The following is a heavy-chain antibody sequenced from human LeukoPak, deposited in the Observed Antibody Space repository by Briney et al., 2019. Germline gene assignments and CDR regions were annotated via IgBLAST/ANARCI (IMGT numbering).Heavy chain of an antibody. Sequence: PGGSLKLSCAASGFTFSSYAMSWVRQAPGKGLEWVAFIRYDGSNKYYADSVKGRFTISRDNSKNTLYLQMNSLRAEDTAVYYCAKSLGGNWHDAFDSWGQGTMVTVSS. CDR3: AKSLGGNWHDAFDS. D-gene: IGHD4-23*01. CDR2: IRYDGSNK. J-gene: IGHJ3*02. CDR1: GFTFSSYA. V-gene: IGHV3-30*02.